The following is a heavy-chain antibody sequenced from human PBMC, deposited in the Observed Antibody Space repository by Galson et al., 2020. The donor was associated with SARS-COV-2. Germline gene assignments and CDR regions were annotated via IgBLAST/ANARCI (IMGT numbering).Heavy chain of an antibody. D-gene: IGHD3-10*01. Sequence: GGSLRLSCAASGFTFSSYEMNWVRQAPGKGLEWVSYISSSGSTIYYADSVKGRCTISRDNAKNSLYLQMNSLRAEDTAVYYCARDYYYGWGGYFYSYYGMDVWGQGTTVTVSS. CDR3: ARDYYYGWGGYFYSYYGMDV. CDR1: GFTFSSYE. J-gene: IGHJ6*02. V-gene: IGHV3-48*03. CDR2: ISSSGSTI.